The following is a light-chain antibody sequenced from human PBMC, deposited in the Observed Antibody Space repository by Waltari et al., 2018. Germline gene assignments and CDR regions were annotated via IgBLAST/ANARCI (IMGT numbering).Light chain of an antibody. CDR3: ASFAGSNTL. CDR2: DVS. Sequence: QSALTQPASVSGFPGQSITIPCTGTSSDVGSYNYVSWYRQDPGKAPKLMIYDVSNRPSGVSNRFSGSKSGNTASLTVFGLQTEDEADYYCASFAGSNTLFGGGTKLTVL. CDR1: SSDVGSYNY. V-gene: IGLV2-14*03. J-gene: IGLJ2*01.